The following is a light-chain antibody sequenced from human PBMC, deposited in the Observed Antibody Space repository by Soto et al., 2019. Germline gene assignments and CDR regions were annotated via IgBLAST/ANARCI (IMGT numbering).Light chain of an antibody. V-gene: IGKV3-11*01. J-gene: IGKJ4*01. Sequence: EIVLTQSPATLSLSPGERATLSCRASQSVSSYLAWYQQKPGQAPRLLIYDASNRATGSPARFSGSGSGTDFTLTISSLVPEDFAVYYCQQRSNWPLTFGGGTKVESK. CDR2: DAS. CDR3: QQRSNWPLT. CDR1: QSVSSY.